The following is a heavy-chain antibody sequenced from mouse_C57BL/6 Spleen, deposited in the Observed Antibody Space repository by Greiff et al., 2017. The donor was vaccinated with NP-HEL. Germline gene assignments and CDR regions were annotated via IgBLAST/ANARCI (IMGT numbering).Heavy chain of an antibody. CDR1: GYTFTDYY. CDR3: ARKRILRPGMDY. V-gene: IGHV1-26*01. CDR2: INPNNGGT. Sequence: VQLQQSGPELVKPGASVKISCKASGYTFTDYYMNWVKQSHGKSLEWIGDINPNNGGTSYNQKFKGKATLTVDKSSSTAYMELRSLTSEDSAVYYCARKRILRPGMDYWGQGTSVTVSS. D-gene: IGHD1-2*01. J-gene: IGHJ4*01.